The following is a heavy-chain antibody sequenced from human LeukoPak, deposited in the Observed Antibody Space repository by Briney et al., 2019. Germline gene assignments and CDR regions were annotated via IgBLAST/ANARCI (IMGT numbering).Heavy chain of an antibody. CDR3: ARAEIIGDIVVVPAAMATYYYYGMDV. D-gene: IGHD2-2*01. J-gene: IGHJ6*02. V-gene: IGHV1-69*13. Sequence: SVRVSCKASGGTFSSYAISWVRQAPGQGLEWMGGIIPIFGTANYAQKFQGRVTITADESTSTAYMELSSLRSEDTAVYYCARAEIIGDIVVVPAAMATYYYYGMDVWGQGTTVTVSS. CDR2: IIPIFGTA. CDR1: GGTFSSYA.